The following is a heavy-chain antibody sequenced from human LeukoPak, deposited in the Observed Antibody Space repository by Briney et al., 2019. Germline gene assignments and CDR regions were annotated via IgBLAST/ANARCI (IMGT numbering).Heavy chain of an antibody. V-gene: IGHV4-34*01. CDR2: INHSGDS. D-gene: IGHD5-18*01. CDR3: AGSPVDTAMRLSAFDI. J-gene: IGHJ3*02. Sequence: PSETLSLTCAVYAESFSGYYWSWIRQPPGKGLEWIGEINHSGDSNDNPTLKSRVTTSVDTSKNQFSLKLNSVTAADTAAYYCAGSPVDTAMRLSAFDIWGQGTMVTVSP. CDR1: AESFSGYY.